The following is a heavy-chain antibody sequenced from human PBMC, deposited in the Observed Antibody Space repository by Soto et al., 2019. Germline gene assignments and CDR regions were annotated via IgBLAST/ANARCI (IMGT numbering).Heavy chain of an antibody. J-gene: IGHJ5*02. V-gene: IGHV4-59*08. D-gene: IGHD3-10*01. CDR1: GASIIDYY. CDR2: MTHRGDT. Sequence: SQTLSLTCTVSGASIIDYYWNWIRQPPGKGLEWIGCMTHRGDTIYNPSLGGRVTVSRDGSTSQFSLILRSVTAADTAVYFCAGRRQSDITVTQANWLDPWGQGALVTVSS. CDR3: AGRRQSDITVTQANWLDP.